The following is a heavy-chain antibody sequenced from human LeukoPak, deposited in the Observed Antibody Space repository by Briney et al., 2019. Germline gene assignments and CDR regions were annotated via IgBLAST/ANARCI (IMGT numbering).Heavy chain of an antibody. J-gene: IGHJ4*02. D-gene: IGHD2-2*01. CDR3: ARDSKSVPSSTSCSFFDY. Sequence: PGGSLRLSCAASEFTFSDYYMSWIRQAPGKGLEWVSNINQYGSEKYYVDSVKGRFTISRDNAKNSLYLQINSLRAEDTAVYYCARDSKSVPSSTSCSFFDYWGQGTLVTVSS. V-gene: IGHV3-7*01. CDR1: EFTFSDYY. CDR2: INQYGSEK.